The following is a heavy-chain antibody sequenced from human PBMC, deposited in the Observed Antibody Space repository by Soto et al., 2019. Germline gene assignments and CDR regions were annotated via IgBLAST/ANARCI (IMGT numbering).Heavy chain of an antibody. CDR1: GFTFSDYY. V-gene: IGHV3-11*05. CDR3: ARVAYDAFDI. Sequence: QVQLVESGGGLVKPGGSLRLCCAASGFTFSDYYMNWIRQAPGKGLEWVSYISSSRIYTNYADSVKGRFTISRDNAKNSLYLQMNSLRAEDTAVYYCARVAYDAFDIWGQGTMVTVSS. J-gene: IGHJ3*02. D-gene: IGHD3-16*01. CDR2: ISSSRIYT.